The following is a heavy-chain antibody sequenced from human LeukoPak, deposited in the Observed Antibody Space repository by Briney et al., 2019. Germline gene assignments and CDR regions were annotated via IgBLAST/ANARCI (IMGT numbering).Heavy chain of an antibody. Sequence: SETLSLTCAVYGGSFSGYYWSWIRQPPGKGLEWIGEINHSGSTNYNPSLKSRVTISVDTSKNQFSLKLSSVTAADTAVYYCARFTLYYDFWSGPSAPNYFDYWGQGTLVTVSS. CDR3: ARFTLYYDFWSGPSAPNYFDY. V-gene: IGHV4-34*01. J-gene: IGHJ4*02. CDR2: INHSGST. D-gene: IGHD3-3*01. CDR1: GGSFSGYY.